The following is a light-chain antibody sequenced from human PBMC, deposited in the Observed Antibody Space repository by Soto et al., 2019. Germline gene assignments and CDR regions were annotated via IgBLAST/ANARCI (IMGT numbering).Light chain of an antibody. Sequence: QSALTQPASVSGSPGQSITISCTGTSSDIGAYDFVSWYQQYPGRAPKLLIHEVTNRPSGVSDRFSGSKSGNTASLTISGLQTEDEADYYCSSHAGSSAFDVFGTGTKVTVL. J-gene: IGLJ1*01. V-gene: IGLV2-14*01. CDR3: SSHAGSSAFDV. CDR1: SSDIGAYDF. CDR2: EVT.